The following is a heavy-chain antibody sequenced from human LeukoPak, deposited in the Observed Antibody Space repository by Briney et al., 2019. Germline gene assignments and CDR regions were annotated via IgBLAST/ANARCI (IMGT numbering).Heavy chain of an antibody. D-gene: IGHD4-17*01. CDR3: ARVGDYTDYAPDY. Sequence: GGSLRLSCAASGITFSSHSLDWVRQAPGKGLEWVSSISSTSRYTYYADSLKGRFTISRDNARNSLYLQMDSLRAEDTAIYYCARVGDYTDYAPDYSGLGILVTVSS. CDR2: ISSTSRYT. J-gene: IGHJ4*03. CDR1: GITFSSHS. V-gene: IGHV3-21*06.